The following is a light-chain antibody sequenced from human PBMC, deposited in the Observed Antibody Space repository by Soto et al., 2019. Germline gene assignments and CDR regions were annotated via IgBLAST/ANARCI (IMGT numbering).Light chain of an antibody. CDR1: QSVTDNY. J-gene: IGKJ1*01. Sequence: EIVLTQSPATLSLSPGERATLSCRASQSVTDNYLAWYQQKPGQAPRLVISGASSRTSGIPDGFSASGSGTDFTLTISRLEPEDFAVYYCQQYTGAPLTFGQGTKVDIK. CDR2: GAS. V-gene: IGKV3-20*01. CDR3: QQYTGAPLT.